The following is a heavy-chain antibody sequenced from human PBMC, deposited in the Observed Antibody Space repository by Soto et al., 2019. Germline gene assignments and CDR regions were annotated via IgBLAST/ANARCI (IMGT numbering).Heavy chain of an antibody. CDR2: ISAYNGNT. J-gene: IGHJ4*02. V-gene: IGHV1-18*01. Sequence: ASVKVSCKASGYTFTSYGISWVRQAPGQGLEWMGWISAYNGNTNYAQKHQGRVTMTTDTSTSTAYMELRSLRSDETAMYYCARVLYSSSWYAPGYWGQGTLVTVSS. CDR1: GYTFTSYG. D-gene: IGHD6-13*01. CDR3: ARVLYSSSWYAPGY.